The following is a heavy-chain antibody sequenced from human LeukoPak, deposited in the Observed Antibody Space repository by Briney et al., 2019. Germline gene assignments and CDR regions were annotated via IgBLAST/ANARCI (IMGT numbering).Heavy chain of an antibody. CDR3: ARYAPRPPSYIRYDSSGYEREAFDI. CDR2: IYYSGST. Sequence: SETLSLTCTVSGGSISSYYWSWIRQPPGKGLEWIGYIYYSGSTNYNPSLKSRVTISVDTSKNQFSLKLSSVTAADTAVYYCARYAPRPPSYIRYDSSGYEREAFDIWGQGTMVTVSS. V-gene: IGHV4-59*08. CDR1: GGSISSYY. D-gene: IGHD3-22*01. J-gene: IGHJ3*02.